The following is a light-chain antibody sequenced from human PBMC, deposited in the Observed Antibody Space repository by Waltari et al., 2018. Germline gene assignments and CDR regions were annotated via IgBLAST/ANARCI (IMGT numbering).Light chain of an antibody. J-gene: IGLJ3*02. V-gene: IGLV4-69*01. CDR2: LNSDGSH. CDR1: SGHSSYA. Sequence: QLVLTQSPSASASLGASVKPTCTLSSGHSSYAIAWHQQQPEKGPRYLMKLNSDGSHSKEDGIPDRFSGSSSGAERYLTISSLQSEDEADYYCQTWGTGIRVFGGGTKLTVL. CDR3: QTWGTGIRV.